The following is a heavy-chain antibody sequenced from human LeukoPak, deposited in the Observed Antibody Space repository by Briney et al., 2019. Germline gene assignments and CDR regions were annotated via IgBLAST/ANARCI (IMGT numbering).Heavy chain of an antibody. Sequence: NSSETLSLTCTVSGGSISSYYWSWIRQPPGKGLEWIGYIYYSGSTNYNPSLKSRVTISVDTSKNQFSLKLSSVTAADTAVYYCARAPWANCSGGSCSYYFDYWGQGTLVTVSS. J-gene: IGHJ4*02. CDR3: ARAPWANCSGGSCSYYFDY. D-gene: IGHD2-15*01. V-gene: IGHV4-59*01. CDR2: IYYSGST. CDR1: GGSISSYY.